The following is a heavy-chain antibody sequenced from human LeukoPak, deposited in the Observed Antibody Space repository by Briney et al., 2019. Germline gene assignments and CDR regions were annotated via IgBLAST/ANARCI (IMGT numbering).Heavy chain of an antibody. Sequence: SETLSLTCAVYGGSFSGYYWSWIRQPPGKGLEWIGEINHSGSTNYNPSLKSRVTISVDTSKNQFSLKLSSVTAADTAVYYCARRKYYYDSSGYYYVPDYWGQGTLVTVSS. D-gene: IGHD3-22*01. V-gene: IGHV4-34*01. CDR1: GGSFSGYY. J-gene: IGHJ4*02. CDR3: ARRKYYYDSSGYYYVPDY. CDR2: INHSGST.